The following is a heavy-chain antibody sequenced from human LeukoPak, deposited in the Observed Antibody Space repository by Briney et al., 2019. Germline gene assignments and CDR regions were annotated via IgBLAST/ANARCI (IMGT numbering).Heavy chain of an antibody. D-gene: IGHD6-13*01. J-gene: IGHJ4*02. CDR3: ARGARYSSSWQFDY. CDR2: INPNSGGT. CDR1: GYTFTGYY. V-gene: IGHV1-2*02. Sequence: ASVKVSCKASGYTFTGYYMHWVRQAPGQGLEWMGWINPNSGGTICAQKFQGRVTMTTDTSISTAYMELSSLRSDDTAVYYCARGARYSSSWQFDYWGQGTLVTVSS.